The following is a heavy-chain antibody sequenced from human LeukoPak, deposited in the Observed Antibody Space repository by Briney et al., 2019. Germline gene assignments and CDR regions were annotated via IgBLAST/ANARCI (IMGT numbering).Heavy chain of an antibody. J-gene: IGHJ4*02. CDR2: IYYSGST. CDR1: GGSISSGGYY. Sequence: PSKTLSLTCTVSGGSISSGGYYWSWIRQHPGKGLEWIGYIYYSGSTYYNPSLKSRVTISVDTSKNQFSLKLSSVTAADTAVYYCARGGSLGSYYYDSSGYYFDYWGQGTLVTVSS. D-gene: IGHD3-22*01. V-gene: IGHV4-31*03. CDR3: ARGGSLGSYYYDSSGYYFDY.